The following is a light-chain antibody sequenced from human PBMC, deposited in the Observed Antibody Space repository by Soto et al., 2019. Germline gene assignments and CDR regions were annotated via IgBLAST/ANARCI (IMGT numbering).Light chain of an antibody. CDR3: QQYSSYSNT. CDR1: QSISTW. Sequence: DIQMTPSPSILSASVGYRVIITCLASQSISTWLAWYQQKPGKAPKLLIYDASGLESGVPSRFSGSGSGTEFTLTISSLQPDDFATYYCQQYSSYSNTFGQGTKVDIK. V-gene: IGKV1-5*01. J-gene: IGKJ1*01. CDR2: DAS.